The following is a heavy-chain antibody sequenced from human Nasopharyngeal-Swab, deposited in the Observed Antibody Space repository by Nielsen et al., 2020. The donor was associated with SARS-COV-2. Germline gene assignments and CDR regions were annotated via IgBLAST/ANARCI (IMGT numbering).Heavy chain of an antibody. V-gene: IGHV3-21*01. CDR3: ARSPGSITMVRGVIMTDWFDP. CDR1: GFTFSSYS. D-gene: IGHD3-10*01. Sequence: GESLKISCAASGFTFSSYSMNWVRQAPGKGLEWVSSISSSSSYIFYADSVKGRFTISRDNAKKSLYLQMNSLRAEDTAVYYCARSPGSITMVRGVIMTDWFDPWGQGTLVTVSS. J-gene: IGHJ5*02. CDR2: ISSSSSYI.